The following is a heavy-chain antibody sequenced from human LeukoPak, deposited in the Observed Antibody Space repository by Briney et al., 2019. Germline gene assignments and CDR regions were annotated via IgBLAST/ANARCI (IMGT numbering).Heavy chain of an antibody. CDR2: INPSGGST. Sequence: SVKVSCKASGYTFTSYYMHWMRQAPGQGLEWMGIINPSGGSTSYAQKLQGRVTLTRDTSTNTFYMELRSLRSEDTAVYYCARDEGPPRYNWNHGGPDYWGQGTLVTVSS. CDR3: ARDEGPPRYNWNHGGPDY. CDR1: GYTFTSYY. V-gene: IGHV1-46*01. J-gene: IGHJ4*02. D-gene: IGHD1-14*01.